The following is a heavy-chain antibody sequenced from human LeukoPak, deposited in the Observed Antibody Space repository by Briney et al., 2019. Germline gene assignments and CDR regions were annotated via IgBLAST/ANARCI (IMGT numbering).Heavy chain of an antibody. CDR3: ARDGYCTNGVCAEGVDY. Sequence: SVKVSCKASGGTFSSYGISWVRQAPGQGLEWMGRIIPIYGTANYAQKFQGRATITTDESTSTVYMELSSLRSEDTAVYYCARDGYCTNGVCAEGVDYWGQGTLVTVSS. V-gene: IGHV1-69*05. CDR2: IIPIYGTA. CDR1: GGTFSSYG. J-gene: IGHJ4*02. D-gene: IGHD2-8*01.